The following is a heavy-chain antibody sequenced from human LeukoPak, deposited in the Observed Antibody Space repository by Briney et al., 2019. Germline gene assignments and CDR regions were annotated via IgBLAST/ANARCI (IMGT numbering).Heavy chain of an antibody. V-gene: IGHV3-23*01. CDR1: GFTFSSYA. CDR3: AKDSCSGGSCYSGWFDP. Sequence: GGSLRLSRAASGFTFSSYAMSWVRQAPGKGLEWVSAISGSGGSTYYADSVKGRFTISRDNSKNTLYLQMNSLRAEDTAVYYCAKDSCSGGSCYSGWFDPWGQGTLVTVSS. D-gene: IGHD2-15*01. J-gene: IGHJ5*02. CDR2: ISGSGGST.